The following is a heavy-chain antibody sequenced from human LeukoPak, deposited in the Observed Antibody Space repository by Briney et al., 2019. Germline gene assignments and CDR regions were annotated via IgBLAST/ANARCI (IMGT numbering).Heavy chain of an antibody. CDR2: IDPNSGGT. CDR3: ARWRGYSSGWSGPFDD. V-gene: IGHV1-2*02. D-gene: IGHD6-19*01. J-gene: IGHJ4*02. CDR1: GYTFTGYY. Sequence: GASVKVSCKASGYTFTGYYLHWVRQAPGQGLEWMGWIDPNSGGTNYAQKFQGRVTMTRDTSISTGYMELSRLRSDDTAVYYCARWRGYSSGWSGPFDDWGQGTLVTVSS.